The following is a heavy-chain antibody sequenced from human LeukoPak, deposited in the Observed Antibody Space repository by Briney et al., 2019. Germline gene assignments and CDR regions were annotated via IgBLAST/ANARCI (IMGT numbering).Heavy chain of an antibody. Sequence: PSETLPLTCTVSGGSISSYYWSWIRQPAGKGLEWIGRIYTSGSTNYNPSLKSRVTMSVDTSKNQFSLKLSSVTAADTAVYYCARDLGRSGSSWYGWFDPWDQGTLVTVSS. CDR3: ARDLGRSGSSWYGWFDP. CDR2: IYTSGST. J-gene: IGHJ5*02. CDR1: GGSISSYY. V-gene: IGHV4-4*07. D-gene: IGHD6-13*01.